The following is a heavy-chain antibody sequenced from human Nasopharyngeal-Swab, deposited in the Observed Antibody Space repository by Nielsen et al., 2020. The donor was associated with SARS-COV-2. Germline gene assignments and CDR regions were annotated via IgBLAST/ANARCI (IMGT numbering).Heavy chain of an antibody. Sequence: SVKVSCKGSGGTLRNYGLSWVRQAPAQGVEWMGGINPIFGAATYAQKFRGRVTITADEFTDTAYLELSSLRSDDTAVYYCDRPDGAALGEDAFDIWGQGTRVTVSS. V-gene: IGHV1-69*13. J-gene: IGHJ3*02. CDR2: INPIFGAA. CDR1: GGTLRNYG. D-gene: IGHD1-14*01. CDR3: DRPDGAALGEDAFDI.